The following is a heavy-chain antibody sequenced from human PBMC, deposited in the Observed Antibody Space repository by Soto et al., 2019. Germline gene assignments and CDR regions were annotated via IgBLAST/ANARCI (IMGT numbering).Heavy chain of an antibody. V-gene: IGHV4-34*01. D-gene: IGHD6-19*01. CDR3: ARGRYSSGWYRTFDY. J-gene: IGHJ4*02. Sequence: QVQLQQWGAGLLKPSETLSLTCAVYGGSFSGYYWSWIRQPPGKGLEWIGEINHSGSTNYNPSLKGRVTISVDTSKNQFSLKLSSVTAADTAVYYCARGRYSSGWYRTFDYWGQGTLLTVSS. CDR2: INHSGST. CDR1: GGSFSGYY.